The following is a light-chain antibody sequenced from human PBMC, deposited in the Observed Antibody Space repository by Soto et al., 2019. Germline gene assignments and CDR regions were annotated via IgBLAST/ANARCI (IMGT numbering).Light chain of an antibody. CDR1: RDISVY. Sequence: DIQMTQSPSSLPASVGDTVTITCQASRDISVYLNWYQQKPGKAPKLLVFDASNLQTGVPSRFSGSGSGTHFTCTISSLQTEDVATYYCQQYDNLPPYTFGQGTRLEI. J-gene: IGKJ2*01. CDR3: QQYDNLPPYT. CDR2: DAS. V-gene: IGKV1-33*01.